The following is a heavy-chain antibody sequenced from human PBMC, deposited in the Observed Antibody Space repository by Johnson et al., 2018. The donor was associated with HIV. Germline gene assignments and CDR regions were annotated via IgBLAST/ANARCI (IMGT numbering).Heavy chain of an antibody. CDR1: GFTFSSYW. V-gene: IGHV3-74*01. CDR2: INSDGSST. D-gene: IGHD6-19*01. Sequence: EVQLVESGGGLVQPGGSLRLSCAASGFTFSSYWMHWVRQAPGKGLVWVSRINSDGSSTSYADSVKGRFTISRDNAKNTLYLQMNSLRAEDTAVYYCAKVRGGWLGHDAFDLWGQGTMVTVSS. CDR3: AKVRGGWLGHDAFDL. J-gene: IGHJ3*01.